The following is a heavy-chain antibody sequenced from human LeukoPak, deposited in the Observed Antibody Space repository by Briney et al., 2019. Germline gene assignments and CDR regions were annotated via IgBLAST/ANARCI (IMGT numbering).Heavy chain of an antibody. Sequence: SETLSLTCAVYGGSFSGYYWSWIRQPPGKGLEWIGEINHSGSTNYNPSLKSRVTISVDTSKNQFSLKLSSVTAADTAVYYCARDTGYCSGGSCYNWFDPWGQGTLVTVSS. J-gene: IGHJ5*02. CDR2: INHSGST. V-gene: IGHV4-34*01. CDR1: GGSFSGYY. CDR3: ARDTGYCSGGSCYNWFDP. D-gene: IGHD2-15*01.